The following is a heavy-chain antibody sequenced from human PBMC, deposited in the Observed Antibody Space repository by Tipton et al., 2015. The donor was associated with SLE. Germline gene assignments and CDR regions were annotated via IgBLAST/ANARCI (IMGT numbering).Heavy chain of an antibody. J-gene: IGHJ6*03. D-gene: IGHD3-22*01. CDR2: IIPMFETP. CDR1: GGTFSSYA. CDR3: ARVPISMKLEVWDQYYYYMDV. V-gene: IGHV1-69*05. Sequence: QLVQSGAEVKKPGSSVKVSCKSSGGTFSSYAVSWVRQAPGHGLEWMGGIIPMFETPTYAQKFQDRVILTTDESTSTVYMELSSLRSEDTAVYYCARVPISMKLEVWDQYYYYMDVWGRGTTVTVSS.